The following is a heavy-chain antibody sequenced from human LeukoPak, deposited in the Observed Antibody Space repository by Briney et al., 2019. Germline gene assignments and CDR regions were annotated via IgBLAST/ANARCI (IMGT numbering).Heavy chain of an antibody. J-gene: IGHJ6*03. Sequence: ASVKVSCKASGYTFTSYDINWVRQATGRGLEWMGWMNPNSGNTGYAQKFQGRVTMTRNTSISTAYMELSSLRSEDTAVYYCARRGSSGWIPYYYYYMDVWGKGTTVTVSS. CDR2: MNPNSGNT. CDR3: ARRGSSGWIPYYYYYMDV. D-gene: IGHD6-19*01. V-gene: IGHV1-8*01. CDR1: GYTFTSYD.